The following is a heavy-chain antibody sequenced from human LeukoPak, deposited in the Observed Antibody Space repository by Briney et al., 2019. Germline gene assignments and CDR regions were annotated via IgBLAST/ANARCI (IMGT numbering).Heavy chain of an antibody. CDR1: GFPLSSYW. J-gene: IGHJ4*02. CDR2: ISYDGSNK. CDR3: AKGSSIAARAFFDY. D-gene: IGHD6-6*01. V-gene: IGHV3-30*18. Sequence: PGGSLRLSCVASGFPLSSYWMTWVRQAPGKGLEWVAVISYDGSNKYYADSVKGRFTISRDNSKNTLYLQMNSLRAEDTAVYYCAKGSSIAARAFFDYWGQGTLVTVSS.